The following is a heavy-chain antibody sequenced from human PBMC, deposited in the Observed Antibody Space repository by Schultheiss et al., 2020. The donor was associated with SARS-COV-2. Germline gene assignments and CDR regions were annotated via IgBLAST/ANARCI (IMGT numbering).Heavy chain of an antibody. J-gene: IGHJ5*02. CDR3: ANEYSSSWYGMYWFDP. V-gene: IGHV3-30*02. CDR2: IRYDGSNK. CDR1: GFTFSNYG. D-gene: IGHD6-13*01. Sequence: GGSLRLSCAASGFTFSNYGMHWVRQAPGKGLEWVAFIRYDGSNKYYADSVKGRFTISRDNSKNTLYLQMNSLRAEDTAVYYCANEYSSSWYGMYWFDPWGQGTLVTVSS.